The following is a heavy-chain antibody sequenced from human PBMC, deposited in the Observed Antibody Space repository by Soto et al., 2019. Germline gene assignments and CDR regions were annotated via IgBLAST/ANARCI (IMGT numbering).Heavy chain of an antibody. D-gene: IGHD3-9*01. CDR3: ARDLGILTGYYAYYYGIDV. Sequence: SETLCLTGTVADGSISRDYWSRIRQPPGKGLEWIGYIYYSGSTNYNPSLKSRVTISVDTSKNQFSLTLSSVTAADTAVYYCARDLGILTGYYAYYYGIDVWGRGTTVTVSS. V-gene: IGHV4-59*12. CDR1: DGSISRDY. CDR2: IYYSGST. J-gene: IGHJ6*02.